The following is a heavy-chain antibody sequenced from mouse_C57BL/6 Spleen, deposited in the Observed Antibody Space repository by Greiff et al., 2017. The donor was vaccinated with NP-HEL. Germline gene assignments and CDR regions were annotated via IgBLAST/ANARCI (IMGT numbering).Heavy chain of an antibody. J-gene: IGHJ2*01. CDR2: IDPETGGT. CDR3: TRGGEGY. CDR1: GYTFTDYE. V-gene: IGHV1-15*01. Sequence: QVQLQQSGAELVRPGASVTLSCKASGYTFTDYEMHWVKQTPVHGLEWIGAIDPETGGTAYNQKFKGKAILTADKSSSTAYMELRSLTSEDSAVFYCTRGGEGYWGQGTTLTVSS.